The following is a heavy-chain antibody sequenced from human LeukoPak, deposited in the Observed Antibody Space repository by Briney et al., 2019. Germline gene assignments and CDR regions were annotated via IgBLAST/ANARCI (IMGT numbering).Heavy chain of an antibody. J-gene: IGHJ6*02. V-gene: IGHV1-18*01. CDR2: ISANNGHT. D-gene: IGHD2-2*01. CDR3: ARAWGYCSSTSCYGDYYYYGMDV. Sequence: ASVKVSCKASGGTFSSYGISWVRQAPGQGLEWMGWISANNGHTNYTQKLQGRVTMTTGTSTSTAYMELRSLRAEDTAVYYCARAWGYCSSTSCYGDYYYYGMDVWGQGTTVTVSS. CDR1: GGTFSSYG.